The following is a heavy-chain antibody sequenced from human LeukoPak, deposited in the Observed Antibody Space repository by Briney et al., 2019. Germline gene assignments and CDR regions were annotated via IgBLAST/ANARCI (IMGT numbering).Heavy chain of an antibody. CDR3: ARSTPGTRDAFDI. J-gene: IGHJ3*02. D-gene: IGHD6-13*01. V-gene: IGHV3-74*01. CDR1: GFTFSSYC. Sequence: PGGSLRLSCAASGFTFSSYCMHWVRQAPGKGLVWVSRINSNGSSTSYADSVKGRFTISRDNAKNTLYLQMNSLRAEDTAVYYCARSTPGTRDAFDIWGQGTMVTVSS. CDR2: INSNGSST.